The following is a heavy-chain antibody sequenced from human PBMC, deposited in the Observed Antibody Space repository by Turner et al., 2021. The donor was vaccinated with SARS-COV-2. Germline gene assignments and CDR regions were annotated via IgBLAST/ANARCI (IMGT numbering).Heavy chain of an antibody. D-gene: IGHD4-17*01. CDR2: VDSGGTT. J-gene: IGHJ4*02. CDR1: GDSIAGSAYY. CDR3: VRLSLVYGDYAEY. V-gene: IGHV4-39*02. Sequence: QLQLQESGPRLVKPSETLSPTCTVSGDSIAGSAYYWGGIRQSPAKGLEWIGTVDSGGTTYYKPSLKRRITLSVDTSTNHFYLNLYSVTAADTAVYYCVRLSLVYGDYAEYWGQGALVTVSS.